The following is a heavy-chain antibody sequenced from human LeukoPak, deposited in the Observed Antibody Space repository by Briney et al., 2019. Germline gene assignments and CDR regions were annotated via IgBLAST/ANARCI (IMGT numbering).Heavy chain of an antibody. CDR1: GDSVSSNSAA. Sequence: SQTLSLTCAISGDSVSSNSAAWNWMRQSPARGLEWLGRTYYRSNWYNEYGISVTSRITFNPHTSKNQFSLQLTSVTPEDTAVYYCARGTLRADFWGGYRSAGNAFDIWGQGKVGTVSS. J-gene: IGHJ3*02. CDR2: TYYRSNWYN. CDR3: ARGTLRADFWGGYRSAGNAFDI. V-gene: IGHV6-1*01. D-gene: IGHD3-3*01.